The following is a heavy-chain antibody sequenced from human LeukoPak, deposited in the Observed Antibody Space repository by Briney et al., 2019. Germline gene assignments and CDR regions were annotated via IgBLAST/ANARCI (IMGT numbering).Heavy chain of an antibody. Sequence: GGSLRLSCAASGFTFSSYAMSWVRQAPGKGLEWVSAISGSGGSTYYADSVKGRFTISRDNSKNTLYLQMNSLTAEDTAIYYCAKNSRCLEWSQPAEYFQHWGQGTLVSVSS. V-gene: IGHV3-23*01. CDR3: AKNSRCLEWSQPAEYFQH. D-gene: IGHD3-3*01. CDR1: GFTFSSYA. CDR2: ISGSGGST. J-gene: IGHJ1*01.